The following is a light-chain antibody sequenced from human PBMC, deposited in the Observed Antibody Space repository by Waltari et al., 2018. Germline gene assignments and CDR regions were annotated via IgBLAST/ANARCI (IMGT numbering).Light chain of an antibody. Sequence: QSALTQPASVSGSPGQSITISCSGTDSDVGAYDFVSWYQQHPGKAPHLLIYEVSNRPSGISNRFSASKSGNTASLTISGLQAEDEADYYCSSYTTSSAPGVFGTGTSVTVL. CDR1: DSDVGAYDF. V-gene: IGLV2-14*01. CDR2: EVS. CDR3: SSYTTSSAPGV. J-gene: IGLJ1*01.